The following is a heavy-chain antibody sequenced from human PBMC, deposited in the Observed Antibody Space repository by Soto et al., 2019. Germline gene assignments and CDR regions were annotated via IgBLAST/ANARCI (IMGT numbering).Heavy chain of an antibody. CDR3: ARVPSFIAARPNAFDI. V-gene: IGHV4-59*01. CDR1: GGSISSYY. D-gene: IGHD6-6*01. Sequence: SETLSLTCTVSGGSISSYYWSWIRQPPGKGLEWIGYIYYSGSTNYNPSLKSRVTISVDTSKNQFSLKLSSVTAADTAVYYCARVPSFIAARPNAFDIWGQGTMVTVSS. CDR2: IYYSGST. J-gene: IGHJ3*02.